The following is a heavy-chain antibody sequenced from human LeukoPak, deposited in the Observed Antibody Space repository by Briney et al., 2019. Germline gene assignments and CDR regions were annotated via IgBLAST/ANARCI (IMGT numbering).Heavy chain of an antibody. V-gene: IGHV3-21*01. J-gene: IGHJ4*02. CDR2: ISSSSTYI. CDR1: GFTFSSYS. Sequence: GGSLRLSCAASGFTFSSYSMSWVRQAPGKGLEWVSSISSSSTYIYYADSVKGRFTISRDNAKNSLFLQMNSLRAGDTAVYYCARVGVSYYFDYWGQGTLVTVSS. D-gene: IGHD5/OR15-5a*01. CDR3: ARVGVSYYFDY.